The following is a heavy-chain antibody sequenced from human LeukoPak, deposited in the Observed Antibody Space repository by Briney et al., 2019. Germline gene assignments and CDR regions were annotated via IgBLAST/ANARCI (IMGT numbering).Heavy chain of an antibody. CDR3: ARDLAIVGATDFFDY. Sequence: GGSLRLSCAASGFTFDDYGMSWVRQAPGKGLEWVSGINWNGGSTGYADSVKGRFTISRDNAKNSLYLQMNSLRAEDTAVYYCARDLAIVGATDFFDYWGQGTLVTVSS. CDR1: GFTFDDYG. D-gene: IGHD1-26*01. CDR2: INWNGGST. J-gene: IGHJ4*02. V-gene: IGHV3-20*04.